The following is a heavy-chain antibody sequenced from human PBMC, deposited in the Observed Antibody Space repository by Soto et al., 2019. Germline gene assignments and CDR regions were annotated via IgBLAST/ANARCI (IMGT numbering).Heavy chain of an antibody. J-gene: IGHJ4*01. CDR3: VHSPNVAVDH. D-gene: IGHD2-15*01. V-gene: IGHV4-34*01. CDR2: ISQTETT. Sequence: RXLTFVVYCESFGVFYWSWVRQSPGKGLEWIGEISQTETTAYSPSLKSRVSISADTSKKQFSLTLTSVTAADTAVYYCVHSPNVAVDHWGHGTLVTVSS. CDR1: CESFGVFY.